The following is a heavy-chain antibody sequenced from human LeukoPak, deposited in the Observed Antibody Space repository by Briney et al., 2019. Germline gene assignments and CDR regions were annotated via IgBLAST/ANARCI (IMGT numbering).Heavy chain of an antibody. D-gene: IGHD3-3*01. J-gene: IGHJ6*03. CDR3: ARDQRGYDFWSGYPIAPYMDV. Sequence: ASVTVSFKASGYTFTGYYMHWVRQAPGQGLEWMGWINPNSGGTNYAQKFQGRVTMTRDTSISTAYMELSRLRSDDTAVYYCARDQRGYDFWSGYPIAPYMDVWGKGTTVTVSS. CDR1: GYTFTGYY. V-gene: IGHV1-2*02. CDR2: INPNSGGT.